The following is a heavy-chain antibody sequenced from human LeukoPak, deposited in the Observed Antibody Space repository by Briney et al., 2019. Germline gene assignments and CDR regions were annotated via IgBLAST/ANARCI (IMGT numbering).Heavy chain of an antibody. J-gene: IGHJ6*03. CDR3: AKDKVAATGNHMGV. CDR2: ISWNSGSI. CDR1: GFTFDDYA. D-gene: IGHD6-13*01. V-gene: IGHV3-9*01. Sequence: GRSLRLSCAASGFTFDDYAMHWVRQAPGKGLEWVSGISWNSGSIAYADSVKGRFTISRDNAKNSLYLQMNSLRAEDTALYYCAKDKVAATGNHMGVWGRGTTVTVSS.